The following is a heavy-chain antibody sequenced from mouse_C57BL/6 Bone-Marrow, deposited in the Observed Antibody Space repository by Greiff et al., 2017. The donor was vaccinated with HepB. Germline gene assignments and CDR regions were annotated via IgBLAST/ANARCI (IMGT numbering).Heavy chain of an antibody. V-gene: IGHV14-3*01. Sequence: EVKLQESVAELVRPGASVKLSCTASGFNIKNTYMHWVKQRPEQGLEWIGRIDPANGNTKYAPKFQGKATITADTSSNTAYLQLSSLTSEDTAIYYCARVYYGSSPKRYFDVWGTGTTVTVSS. CDR3: ARVYYGSSPKRYFDV. CDR2: IDPANGNT. CDR1: GFNIKNTY. J-gene: IGHJ1*03. D-gene: IGHD1-1*01.